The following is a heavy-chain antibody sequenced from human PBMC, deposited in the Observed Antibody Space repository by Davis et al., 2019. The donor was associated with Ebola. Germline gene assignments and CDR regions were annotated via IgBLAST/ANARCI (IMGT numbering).Heavy chain of an antibody. CDR2: MNPNSGNT. D-gene: IGHD3-3*01. CDR3: ARANPGRLYYDFWSGYWDNWFDP. Sequence: ASVKVSCKASGYTFTSYDINWVRQATGQGLEWMGWMNPNSGNTGYAQKFQVRVTMTRNTSISTAYMELSSLRSEDTAVYYCARANPGRLYYDFWSGYWDNWFDPWGQGTLVTVSS. J-gene: IGHJ5*02. V-gene: IGHV1-8*01. CDR1: GYTFTSYD.